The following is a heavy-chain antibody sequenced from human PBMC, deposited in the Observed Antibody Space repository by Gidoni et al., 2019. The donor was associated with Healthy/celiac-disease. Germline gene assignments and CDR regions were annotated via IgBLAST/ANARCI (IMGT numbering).Heavy chain of an antibody. D-gene: IGHD6-13*01. V-gene: IGHV1-18*01. J-gene: IGHJ4*02. CDR2: ISAYNGNT. Sequence: QVQLVQSGAEVTKPGASVKVSCKASGYTFTSYGISWVRQAPGQGLEWMGWISAYNGNTKDARKVQGRVTITTGTSTSTAYMGRRSLRSDDAAVCDCASRAAADCFDSWGQGTLVTVSS. CDR1: GYTFTSYG. CDR3: ASRAAADCFDS.